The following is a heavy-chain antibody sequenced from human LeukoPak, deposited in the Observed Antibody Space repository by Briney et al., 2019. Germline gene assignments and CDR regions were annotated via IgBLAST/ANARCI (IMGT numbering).Heavy chain of an antibody. CDR2: ISNGGSTI. Sequence: GGSLRLSCAASGFSFSSYEMNWVRQAPGEGLEWVSYISNGGSTIYYADSVKGRFTISRDNAKNSLYLQLNSLRAEDTAVYYCARESLGTVDYWGQGTLVTVPS. J-gene: IGHJ4*02. CDR3: ARESLGTVDY. D-gene: IGHD7-27*01. CDR1: GFSFSSYE. V-gene: IGHV3-48*03.